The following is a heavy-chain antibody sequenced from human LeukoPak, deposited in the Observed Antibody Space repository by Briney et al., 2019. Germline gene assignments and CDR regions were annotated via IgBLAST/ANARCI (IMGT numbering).Heavy chain of an antibody. CDR2: ISSRSSSI. CDR1: GFTFSNYS. J-gene: IGHJ4*02. Sequence: GGSLTLSCVVSGFTFSNYSMNWVRQAPGKGLEWVSYISSRSSSIYYLDSVKGRFTISRDNAKNSLYLQMNSLRDEDTAVYYCARVIRRFGEFSSDYWGQGTLFTVSS. D-gene: IGHD3-10*01. V-gene: IGHV3-48*02. CDR3: ARVIRRFGEFSSDY.